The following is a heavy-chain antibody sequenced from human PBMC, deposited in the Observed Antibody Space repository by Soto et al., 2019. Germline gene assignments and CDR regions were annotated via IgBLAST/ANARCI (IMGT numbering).Heavy chain of an antibody. D-gene: IGHD2-2*01. CDR2: TYYRSKWYN. CDR1: GDSVSSNSAA. CDR3: ARAGSSTTSILSYYYYYGMDV. J-gene: IGHJ6*02. V-gene: IGHV6-1*01. Sequence: PSQTISLTCAISGDSVSSNSAAWNWIRQSPSRGLEWLGRTYYRSKWYNDYAVSVKSRITINPDTSKNQFSLQLNSVTPEDTAVYYCARAGSSTTSILSYYYYYGMDVWGQGTTVTVSS.